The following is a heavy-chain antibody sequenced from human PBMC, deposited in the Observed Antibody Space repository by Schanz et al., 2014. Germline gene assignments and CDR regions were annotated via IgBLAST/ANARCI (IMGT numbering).Heavy chain of an antibody. D-gene: IGHD6-6*01. Sequence: QAQLVESGGGVVQPGRSLRLSCVASGFTFISYDIHWVRQAPGKGLEWVSTIYSSGSTYYADSVRGRFTISRDNAKNSLYLQMNSLRAEDTAVYYCVPMSIAAHWGQGTLVTVSS. J-gene: IGHJ4*02. V-gene: IGHV3-NL1*01. CDR3: VPMSIAAH. CDR1: GFTFISYD. CDR2: IYSSGST.